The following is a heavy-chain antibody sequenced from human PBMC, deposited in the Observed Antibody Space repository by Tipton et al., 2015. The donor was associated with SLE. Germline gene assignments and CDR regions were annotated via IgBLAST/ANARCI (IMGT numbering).Heavy chain of an antibody. CDR1: CGSIRSGIYH. D-gene: IGHD6-13*01. J-gene: IGHJ5*02. V-gene: IGHV4-61*09. CDR2: INPSGSN. Sequence: LRLSCTVSCGSIRSGIYHWTWIRQPAGKGLEWIGHINPSGSNNYNPSLRSRVTISVDTSKNQFSLKLSSVTAADTAVYYCATIALAAAGSGWFDPWGQGTLVTVSS. CDR3: ATIALAAAGSGWFDP.